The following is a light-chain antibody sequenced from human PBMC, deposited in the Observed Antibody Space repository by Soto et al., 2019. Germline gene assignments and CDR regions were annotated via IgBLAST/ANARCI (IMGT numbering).Light chain of an antibody. CDR2: GAS. CDR3: QQYNNWWT. J-gene: IGKJ1*01. Sequence: EIVLTQSQVPLSLSPGERATLSCRASRSVSSNFDWCQQKPGAAPRLLIYGASTRATGIPARFSGSGSGIEFTLTISSLPSEDFAVYYWQQYNNWWTFGQGTKVDIK. CDR1: RSVSSN. V-gene: IGKV3-15*01.